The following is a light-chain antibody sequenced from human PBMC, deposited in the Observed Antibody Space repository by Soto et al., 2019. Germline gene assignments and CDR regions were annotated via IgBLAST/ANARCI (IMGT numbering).Light chain of an antibody. Sequence: EIVMTQSPATLSVSPGERATLSCRASQSVDTNLAWYQQKPGQAPRLLIYDASTRATGIPARFSGSGSGTEFTLTISSLQSEDFAVYYCQQYNNWPLSFGQGTKVDIK. CDR3: QQYNNWPLS. CDR1: QSVDTN. J-gene: IGKJ1*01. V-gene: IGKV3-15*01. CDR2: DAS.